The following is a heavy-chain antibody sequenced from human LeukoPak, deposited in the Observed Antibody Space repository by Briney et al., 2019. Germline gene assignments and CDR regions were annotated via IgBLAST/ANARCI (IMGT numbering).Heavy chain of an antibody. CDR2: ISYDGSNK. CDR1: GFTFSSYA. CDR3: ARDFGLAAAGT. J-gene: IGHJ5*02. D-gene: IGHD6-13*01. Sequence: GGSLRLSCAASGFTFSSYAMHWVRQAPGKGLEWVAVISYDGSNKYYADSVKGRFTISRDNSKNTLYLQMNSLRAEDTAVYYCARDFGLAAAGTWGQGTLVTVSS. V-gene: IGHV3-30-3*01.